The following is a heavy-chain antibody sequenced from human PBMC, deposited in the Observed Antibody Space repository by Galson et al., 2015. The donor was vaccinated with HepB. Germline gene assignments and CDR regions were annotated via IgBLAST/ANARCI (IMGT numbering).Heavy chain of an antibody. Sequence: SLRLSCAASGFTFSNYGMHWVRQAPGKGLEWLAVIWYDGNNKYYGDSVRGRFTISRDNSKNTLYLEMNSLRDEDTAVYYCARDQSFRSEACDIWGQGTKVTVSS. J-gene: IGHJ3*02. CDR1: GFTFSNYG. CDR3: ARDQSFRSEACDI. CDR2: IWYDGNNK. D-gene: IGHD3-3*01. V-gene: IGHV3-33*01.